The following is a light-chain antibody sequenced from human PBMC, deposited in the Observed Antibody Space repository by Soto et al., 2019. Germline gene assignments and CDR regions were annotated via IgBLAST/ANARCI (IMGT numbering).Light chain of an antibody. Sequence: DIVMTQSPDSLAVSLGERATINCKSSQSVLYSSNNKNYLAWYQQKPGQPPKLLIYWASTRESGVPDRFSGSGSGTDFTLTISSLQAEDFAVYYCQQFSSYPLTFGGGTKVEIK. CDR1: QSVLYSSNNKNY. J-gene: IGKJ4*01. CDR3: QQFSSYPLT. V-gene: IGKV4-1*01. CDR2: WAS.